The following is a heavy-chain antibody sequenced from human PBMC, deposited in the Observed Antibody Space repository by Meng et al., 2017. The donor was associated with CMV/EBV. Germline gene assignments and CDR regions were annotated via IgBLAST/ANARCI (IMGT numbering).Heavy chain of an antibody. CDR1: GGSISSGSCY. V-gene: IGHV4-61*02. Sequence: VQSQESGPGLVKPSQTLSLTCTVSGGSISSGSCYWSWIRQPAGKGLEWIGRIYTSGSTNYNPSLKSRVTISVDTSKNQFSLKLSSVTAADTAVYYCASVQGLGVSWGQGTLVTVSS. CDR2: IYTSGST. J-gene: IGHJ4*02. CDR3: ASVQGLGVS. D-gene: IGHD3-10*01.